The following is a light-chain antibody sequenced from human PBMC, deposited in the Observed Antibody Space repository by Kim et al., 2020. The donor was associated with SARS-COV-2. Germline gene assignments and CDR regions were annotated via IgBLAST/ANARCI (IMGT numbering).Light chain of an antibody. CDR1: KLGDRY. CDR2: QDH. J-gene: IGLJ2*01. CDR3: QAWDSSAVV. V-gene: IGLV3-1*01. Sequence: SVSPGQTASISCSGEKLGDRYLSWYQQKPGQSPVLVIYQDHKRPSGIPERFSAANSGNTATLTISGTQATDEADYYCQAWDSSAVVFGGGTQLTVL.